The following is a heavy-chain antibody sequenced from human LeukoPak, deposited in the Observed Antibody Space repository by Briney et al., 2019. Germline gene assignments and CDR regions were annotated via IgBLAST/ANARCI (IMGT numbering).Heavy chain of an antibody. V-gene: IGHV1-8*03. CDR1: GYTFTSYD. CDR2: MNPNSGNT. J-gene: IGHJ4*02. D-gene: IGHD4-17*01. Sequence: GASVKVSCKASGYTFTSYDINWVRQATGQGLEWMGWMNPNSGNTGYAQKFQGRVTITRNTSISTAYMELSSLRSEDTAVYYCAKARGGPMTTDDGFDYWGQGTLVTVSS. CDR3: AKARGGPMTTDDGFDY.